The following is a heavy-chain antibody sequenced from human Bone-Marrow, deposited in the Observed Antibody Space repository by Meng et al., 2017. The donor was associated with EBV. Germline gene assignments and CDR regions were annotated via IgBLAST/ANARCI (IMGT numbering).Heavy chain of an antibody. D-gene: IGHD1-14*01. CDR3: AKDLSGRFDP. CDR1: GLTFSNYG. Sequence: VGSGGGVVQPGRSLRLSCAASGLTFSNYGFHWVRQAPGKGPEWVAIIPSDGSHNKYYADSVKGRFTISRDNSKNTLYLQMNSLRIEDTAVYYCAKDLSGRFDPWGQGTLVTVSS. CDR2: IPSDGSHNK. J-gene: IGHJ5*02. V-gene: IGHV3-30*18.